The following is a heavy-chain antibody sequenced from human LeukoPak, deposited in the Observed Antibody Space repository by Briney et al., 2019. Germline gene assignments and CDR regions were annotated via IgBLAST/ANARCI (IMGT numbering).Heavy chain of an antibody. V-gene: IGHV1-24*01. D-gene: IGHD3-10*01. Sequence: GASVTVSCKVSGYTLTELSMHWVRQAPGKGLEWMGGFDPEDGETIYAQKFQGRVTITADESTSTAYMELSSLRSEDTAVYYCARARSLKRGRLGELSHLPYYFDYWGQGTLVTVSS. J-gene: IGHJ4*02. CDR1: GYTLTELS. CDR2: FDPEDGET. CDR3: ARARSLKRGRLGELSHLPYYFDY.